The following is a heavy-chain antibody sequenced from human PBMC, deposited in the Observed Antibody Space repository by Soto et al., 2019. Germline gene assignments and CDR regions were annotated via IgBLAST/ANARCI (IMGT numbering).Heavy chain of an antibody. Sequence: EVQLVESGGGLVKPGGSLRLSCAASGFTFSSYSMNWVRQAPGKGLEWVSSISSSSSYIYYADSVKGRFTISRDNAKNSLYLQMNGLRAEDTAVDYCAGAYQVARYYYYGMDVWGQGTTVTVSS. V-gene: IGHV3-21*04. CDR3: AGAYQVARYYYYGMDV. CDR2: ISSSSSYI. D-gene: IGHD5-12*01. CDR1: GFTFSSYS. J-gene: IGHJ6*02.